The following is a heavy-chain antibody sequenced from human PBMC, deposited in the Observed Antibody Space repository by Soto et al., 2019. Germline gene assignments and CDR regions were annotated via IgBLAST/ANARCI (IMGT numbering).Heavy chain of an antibody. CDR3: AKRGGRGAANNAEYFQL. V-gene: IGHV3-23*01. CDR2: ISGSGGTT. J-gene: IGHJ1*01. D-gene: IGHD3-16*01. CDR1: GFTFSSYA. Sequence: EVQLLESGGGLVQPGGSLRLSCAASGFTFSSYAMSWVRQAPGKGLEWVSGISGSGGTTECADSVKGRFTISRDNSKNTLYLQMNSLRAEDTAVYYCAKRGGRGAANNAEYFQLWGQGTLVTVSS.